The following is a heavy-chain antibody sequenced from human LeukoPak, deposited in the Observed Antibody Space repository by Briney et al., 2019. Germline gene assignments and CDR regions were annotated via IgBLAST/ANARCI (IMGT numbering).Heavy chain of an antibody. V-gene: IGHV3-30-3*01. CDR1: GFTFSSYA. CDR3: ASPVVPAAMGAPLDY. CDR2: ISYDGSNK. Sequence: GGSLRLSCAASGFTFSSYAMHWVRQAPGKGLEWVAVISYDGSNKYYADSVKGRFTISRDNSKNTLYLQMNSLRAEDTAVYYCASPVVPAAMGAPLDYWGQGTLVTVSS. D-gene: IGHD2-2*01. J-gene: IGHJ4*02.